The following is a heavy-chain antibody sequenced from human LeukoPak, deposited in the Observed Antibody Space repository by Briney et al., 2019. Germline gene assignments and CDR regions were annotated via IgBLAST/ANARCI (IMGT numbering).Heavy chain of an antibody. CDR2: INTNTGSP. CDR3: AREGPNGLPPRDY. Sequence: GASVKVSCKASGYTFTNYAMNWVRQAPGQGLEWMGWINTNTGSPTYAQGFTGRFVFSLDTSVSTAYLQINSLKPEDTAVYYCAREGPNGLPPRDYWGQGTPVTVSS. J-gene: IGHJ4*02. CDR1: GYTFTNYA. D-gene: IGHD2-8*01. V-gene: IGHV7-4-1*02.